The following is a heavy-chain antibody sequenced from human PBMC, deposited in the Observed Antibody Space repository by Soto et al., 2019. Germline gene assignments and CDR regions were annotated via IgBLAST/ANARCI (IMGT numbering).Heavy chain of an antibody. CDR2: INHSGST. J-gene: IGHJ3*02. V-gene: IGHV4-34*01. CDR1: CGALSGYY. Sequence: TSEALSLPCAVYCGALSGYYWGWVRQPPGKGLEWIGEINHSGSTNYNPSLKSRVTISVDTSKNQFSLKLSSVTAADTAVYYCARPAAAVTAFDIWGQGTMVTVSS. CDR3: ARPAAAVTAFDI. D-gene: IGHD6-13*01.